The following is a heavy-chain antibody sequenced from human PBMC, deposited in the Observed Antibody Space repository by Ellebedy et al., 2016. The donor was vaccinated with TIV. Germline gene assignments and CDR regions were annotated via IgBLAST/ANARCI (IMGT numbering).Heavy chain of an antibody. Sequence: SGPTLVKPTQTLTLTCTFSGFSLSTSGMCVSWIRQPPGKALEWLALIDWDDDKYYSAYLKTRLTISKDTSENQVVLRMTNMDPVDSATYYCARIAAGYSYGYGAFDVWGQGTVVTVSS. V-gene: IGHV2-70*01. CDR3: ARIAAGYSYGYGAFDV. D-gene: IGHD5-18*01. J-gene: IGHJ3*01. CDR1: GFSLSTSGMC. CDR2: IDWDDDK.